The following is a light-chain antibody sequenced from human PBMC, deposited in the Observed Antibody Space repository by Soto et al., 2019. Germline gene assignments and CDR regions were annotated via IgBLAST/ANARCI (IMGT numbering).Light chain of an antibody. J-gene: IGLJ3*02. CDR2: KDT. CDR3: QPTTTGEPSRV. Sequence: SYELTQPPSVSVSPGQTARITCSGDALPKQYAYWYQQKPGQAPVLGIFKDTERTSGIPERFSGSSSGTTVTLTISGVQTEYYDDYYCQPTTTGEPSRVFGGGTTLTVL. V-gene: IGLV3-25*02. CDR1: ALPKQY.